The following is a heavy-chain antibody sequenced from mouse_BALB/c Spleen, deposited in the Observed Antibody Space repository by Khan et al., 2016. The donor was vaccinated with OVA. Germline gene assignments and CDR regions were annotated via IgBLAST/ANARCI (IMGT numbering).Heavy chain of an antibody. CDR1: GYTFTDYI. CDR3: ARGGYSVFAY. Sequence: QVQLQQSGPELVKPGASLKVSCKASGYTFTDYIIGWVKQSTRQGLEWIGDIFPGSGTPYYNENFKDKATLTADKSSNKAYLQLSSLTSEDSAVYFCARGGYSVFAYWGQGTLVTVSA. J-gene: IGHJ3*01. V-gene: IGHV1-77*01. D-gene: IGHD2-14*01. CDR2: IFPGSGTP.